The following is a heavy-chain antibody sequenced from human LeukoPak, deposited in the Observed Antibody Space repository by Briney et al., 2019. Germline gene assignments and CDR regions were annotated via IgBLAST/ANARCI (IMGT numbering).Heavy chain of an antibody. CDR2: IWYDGNNK. D-gene: IGHD3-22*01. Sequence: GGSLRLSCAASGFTFSSYGMHWVRQAPGKGLEWVAVIWYDGNNKNYADSVKGRFTISRDNSKNTLYLQMNSLRAADTAAYYCAKDQNSGYYFDYWGQGTLVTVSS. V-gene: IGHV3-33*06. CDR3: AKDQNSGYYFDY. J-gene: IGHJ4*02. CDR1: GFTFSSYG.